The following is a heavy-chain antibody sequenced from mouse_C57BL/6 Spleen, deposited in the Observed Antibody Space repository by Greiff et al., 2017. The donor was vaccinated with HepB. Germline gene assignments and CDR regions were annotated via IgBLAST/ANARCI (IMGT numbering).Heavy chain of an antibody. D-gene: IGHD2-3*01. J-gene: IGHJ2*01. CDR3: ARHGYYEGFDY. V-gene: IGHV5-6*01. Sequence: EVQLVESGGDLVKPGGSLKLSCAASGFTFSSYGMSWVRQTPDKRLEWVATISSGGSYTYYPDSVKGRFTISRDNAKNTLYLQMSSLKSEDTAMYYCARHGYYEGFDYWGQGTTLTVSS. CDR1: GFTFSSYG. CDR2: ISSGGSYT.